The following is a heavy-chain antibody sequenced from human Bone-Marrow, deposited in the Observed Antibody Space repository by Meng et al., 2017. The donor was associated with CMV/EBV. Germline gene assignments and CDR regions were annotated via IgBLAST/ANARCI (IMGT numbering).Heavy chain of an antibody. V-gene: IGHV4-59*01. D-gene: IGHD3-10*01. Sequence: GSLRLSCTVSGGSISSYYWSWIRQPPGKGLEWIGYFYYSGSTNYNPSLKSRVTISVDTSKNQFSLKLSSVTAADTAVYYCARDGLGSSAFDIWGQGTMVTV. CDR2: FYYSGST. CDR1: GGSISSYY. J-gene: IGHJ3*02. CDR3: ARDGLGSSAFDI.